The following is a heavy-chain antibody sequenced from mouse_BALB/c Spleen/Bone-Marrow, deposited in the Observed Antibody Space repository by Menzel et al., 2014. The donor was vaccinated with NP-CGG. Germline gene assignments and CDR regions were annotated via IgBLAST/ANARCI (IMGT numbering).Heavy chain of an antibody. J-gene: IGHJ1*01. V-gene: IGHV14-1*02. D-gene: IGHD1-1*01. CDR2: IDPENGNT. Sequence: VQLQQPGAELVRPGALVKLSCKASGFNIKDYYMHWVKQRPEQGLEWIGWIDPENGNTIYDPKFQGKASITADTSSXTAYLQLSSLTSEDTAVYYCASGYYGSSPYWYFDVWGAGTTVTVSS. CDR3: ASGYYGSSPYWYFDV. CDR1: GFNIKDYY.